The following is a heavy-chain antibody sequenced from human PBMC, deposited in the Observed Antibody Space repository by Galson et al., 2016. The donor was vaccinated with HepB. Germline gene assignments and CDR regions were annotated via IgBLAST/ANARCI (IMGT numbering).Heavy chain of an antibody. D-gene: IGHD1-26*01. Sequence: ETLSLTCSVSGGSVSSRLFYWSWVRQSPEKGLEWIGHIYYSGTTNYNPSLKSRVSISVDMTNNQFSLKVISVAAADTAVYYCARGEGWEPLDYWGQGTLVIVSS. J-gene: IGHJ4*02. CDR1: GGSVSSRLFY. CDR3: ARGEGWEPLDY. CDR2: IYYSGTT. V-gene: IGHV4-61*01.